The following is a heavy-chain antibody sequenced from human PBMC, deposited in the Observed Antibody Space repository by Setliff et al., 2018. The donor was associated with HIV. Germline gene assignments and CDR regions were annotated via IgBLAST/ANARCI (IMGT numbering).Heavy chain of an antibody. V-gene: IGHV4-39*02. CDR2: IYYSGTT. D-gene: IGHD5-12*01. Sequence: LSLTCTVSGASIRTGSYYWGWIRQPPGKGLEWIGTIYYSGTTYYNPSVKSRVTISVDTSKNHLSLKLTSVTAADTGLYYCVFGLRFSPFDNWGQGTLVTVSS. CDR3: VFGLRFSPFDN. CDR1: GASIRTGSYY. J-gene: IGHJ4*02.